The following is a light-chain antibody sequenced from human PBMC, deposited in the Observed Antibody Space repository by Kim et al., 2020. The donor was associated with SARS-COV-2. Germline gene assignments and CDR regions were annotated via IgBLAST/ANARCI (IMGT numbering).Light chain of an antibody. V-gene: IGLV1-44*01. CDR1: SSNIGSNA. J-gene: IGLJ2*01. CDR2: SFN. CDR3: AVWDDSLNGVV. Sequence: QAVVTQPPSASGTPGQRVTISCSGSSSNIGSNAVSWCQQLPGTAPKLLIYSFNQRPSGVPDRFSGSKSDTSASLAISGLQSEDEADYYCAVWDDSLNGVVFGGGTQLTVL.